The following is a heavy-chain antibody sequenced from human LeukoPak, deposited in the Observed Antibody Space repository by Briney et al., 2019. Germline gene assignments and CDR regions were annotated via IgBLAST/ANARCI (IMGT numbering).Heavy chain of an antibody. CDR3: ASLSRSGSYPDY. CDR2: IYHSGST. Sequence: SETLSLTCTVSGYSISSGYYWGWIRQPPGKGLAWIGSIYHSGSTYYNPSLKSRVTISVDTSKNQFSLKLSSVTAADTAVYYCASLSRSGSYPDYWGQGTLVTVSS. D-gene: IGHD1-26*01. V-gene: IGHV4-38-2*02. CDR1: GYSISSGYY. J-gene: IGHJ4*02.